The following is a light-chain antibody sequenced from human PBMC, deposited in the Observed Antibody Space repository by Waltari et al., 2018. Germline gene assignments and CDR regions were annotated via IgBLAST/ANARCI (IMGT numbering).Light chain of an antibody. CDR1: QAIGMY. CDR3: QQYDNLPYT. Sequence: DIQMTQSQSSLSASAGDRVTISCQASQAIGMYLSWFQQKPGKAPRLLIFDASNVESGVPSRFSASGSGTHFTLTITSLQPEDVAMYYCQQYDNLPYTFGQGTKLEI. J-gene: IGKJ2*01. V-gene: IGKV1-33*01. CDR2: DAS.